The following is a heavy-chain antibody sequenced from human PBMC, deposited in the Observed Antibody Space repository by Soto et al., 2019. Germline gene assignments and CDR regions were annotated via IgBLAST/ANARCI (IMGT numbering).Heavy chain of an antibody. CDR2: VIGTGGGP. CDR1: GFSFSTYV. V-gene: IGHV3-64*01. Sequence: EVQLVESGGGLVQPGGSLRLSCAASGFSFSTYVMHWVRQAPGKGLEYISGVIGTGGGPYYANSVKGRFTISRDNSKNTLYLQMGSLRPEDMGVYYCARSLDVSGTRGGCLDPWGQGTLVTVSS. CDR3: ARSLDVSGTRGGCLDP. J-gene: IGHJ5*02. D-gene: IGHD1-7*01.